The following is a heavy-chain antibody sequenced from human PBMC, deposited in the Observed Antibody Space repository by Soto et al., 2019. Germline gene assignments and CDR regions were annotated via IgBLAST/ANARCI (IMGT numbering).Heavy chain of an antibody. Sequence: EVQQLESGGGLEQPGGSLRLSCAASGFTFSSYGMSWVRQAPGKGLEWVSAISGSGSSTYNADSVKGRFTISRDNSKNTLYLQMNSLRAEDTAVYYCAKNEGYSSGWYLDWGQGTLVTVSS. CDR1: GFTFSSYG. CDR3: AKNEGYSSGWYLD. D-gene: IGHD6-19*01. J-gene: IGHJ4*02. V-gene: IGHV3-23*01. CDR2: ISGSGSST.